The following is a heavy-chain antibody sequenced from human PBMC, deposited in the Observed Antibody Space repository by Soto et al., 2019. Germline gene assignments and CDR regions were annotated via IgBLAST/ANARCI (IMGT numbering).Heavy chain of an antibody. J-gene: IGHJ3*02. CDR1: GFTFSTYW. CDR2: IHSDGSSV. CDR3: ARDGGRPRSFDI. V-gene: IGHV3-74*01. Sequence: TVGSLRLSCAASGFTFSTYWMHWVRQAPGKGLVWVSRIHSDGSSVSYADSVKGRFTVSRDNARNTLFLQMNSLRAEDTAVYYCARDGGRPRSFDIWGQGTMVTVS. D-gene: IGHD3-16*01.